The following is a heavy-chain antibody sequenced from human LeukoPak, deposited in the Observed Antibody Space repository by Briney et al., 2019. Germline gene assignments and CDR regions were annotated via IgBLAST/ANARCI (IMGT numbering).Heavy chain of an antibody. D-gene: IGHD1/OR15-1a*01. CDR3: ARDEFLEQDFDY. J-gene: IGHJ4*02. CDR1: GYTFTSYG. Sequence: ASVKVSCKASGYTFTSYGISWVRQAPGQGLEWMGWISAYNGNTNYAQKLQGRVTITADKSTSTAYMELSSLRSEDTAVYYCARDEFLEQDFDYWGQGTLVTVSS. V-gene: IGHV1-18*01. CDR2: ISAYNGNT.